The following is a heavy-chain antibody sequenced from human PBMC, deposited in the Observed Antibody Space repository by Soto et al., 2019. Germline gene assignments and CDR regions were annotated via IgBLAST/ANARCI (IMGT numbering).Heavy chain of an antibody. CDR2: LSNNEINA. J-gene: IGHJ4*02. CDR1: GFTFSTYT. Sequence: GSLRLSCAASGFTFSTYTMHWVRQAPGKGLEWVAALSNNEINADYADSVKGRFTISRDNSKNTLFLQMNSLRPEDTAVYYCARDYDSSGYPRYYFDYWGQETLVTVSS. V-gene: IGHV3-30-3*01. D-gene: IGHD3-22*01. CDR3: ARDYDSSGYPRYYFDY.